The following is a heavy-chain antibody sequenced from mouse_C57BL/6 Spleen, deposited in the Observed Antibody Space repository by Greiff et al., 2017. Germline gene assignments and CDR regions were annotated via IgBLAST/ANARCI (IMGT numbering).Heavy chain of an antibody. D-gene: IGHD2-1*01. J-gene: IGHJ3*01. CDR3: TIVYGNYVVAY. Sequence: QVQLQQSGAELVRPGASVTLSCKASGYTFTDYEMHWVKQTPVHGLEWIGAIDPETGGTAYNQKFKGKAILTADKSSSTAYMELRSLTSEDSAVYYCTIVYGNYVVAYWGQGTLVTVSA. CDR2: IDPETGGT. V-gene: IGHV1-15*01. CDR1: GYTFTDYE.